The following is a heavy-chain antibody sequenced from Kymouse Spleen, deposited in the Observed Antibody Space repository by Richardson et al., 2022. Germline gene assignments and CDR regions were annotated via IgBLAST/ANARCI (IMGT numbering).Heavy chain of an antibody. Sequence: QVQLVESGGGVVQPGRSLRLSCAASGFTFSSYGMHWVRQAPGKGLEWVAVISYDGSNKYYADSVKGRFTISRDNSKNTLYLQMNSLRAEDTAVYYCAKDRGSLLDYWGQGTLVTVSS. J-gene: IGHJ4*02. CDR3: AKDRGSLLDY. CDR1: GFTFSSYG. CDR2: ISYDGSNK. D-gene: IGHD1-26*01. V-gene: IGHV3-30*18.